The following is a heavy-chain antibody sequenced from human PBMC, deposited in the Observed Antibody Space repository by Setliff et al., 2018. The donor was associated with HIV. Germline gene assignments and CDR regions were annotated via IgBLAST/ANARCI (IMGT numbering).Heavy chain of an antibody. D-gene: IGHD2-8*02. V-gene: IGHV4-61*09. CDR2: VYTTGDT. CDR3: ARDRGGLCTGGKCKFDGIHYYYLDV. Sequence: SETLSLTCSVSGDSLSRSTSYWTWIRQPAGKGLEWIGHVYTTGDTDYNPSLKSRVTISLVPSKNQFSLDLISVAAADTAVYYCARDRGGLCTGGKCKFDGIHYYYLDVWGKGPRSPSP. CDR1: GDSLSRSTSY. J-gene: IGHJ6*03.